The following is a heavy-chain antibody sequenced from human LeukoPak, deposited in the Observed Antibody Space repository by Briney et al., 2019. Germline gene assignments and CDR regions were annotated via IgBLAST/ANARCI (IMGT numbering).Heavy chain of an antibody. CDR1: GYTFTNYD. J-gene: IGHJ3*02. Sequence: ASVKVSCKASGYTFTNYDINWVRQATGQGLEWMGWMNPNSGNTGYAQKFQGRVTMTRNTSISTAYMELSSLRSEDTAVYYCARVNCSGGSCYAGAFDIWGQGTMVTVSS. D-gene: IGHD2-15*01. V-gene: IGHV1-8*01. CDR2: MNPNSGNT. CDR3: ARVNCSGGSCYAGAFDI.